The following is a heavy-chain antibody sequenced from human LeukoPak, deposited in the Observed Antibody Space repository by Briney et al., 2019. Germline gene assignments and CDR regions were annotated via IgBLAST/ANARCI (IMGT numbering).Heavy chain of an antibody. CDR3: ARGLLEGDYMDV. D-gene: IGHD1-26*01. Sequence: GASVKVSYKASGYTFTSYDINWLRQATGQGLEGMGWMNPNSGNTGYAQKFQGRVTITSNTSISTAYIELSSLRSEDTVVYYCARGLLEGDYMDVWGKGTTVTVSS. J-gene: IGHJ6*03. CDR2: MNPNSGNT. CDR1: GYTFTSYD. V-gene: IGHV1-8*03.